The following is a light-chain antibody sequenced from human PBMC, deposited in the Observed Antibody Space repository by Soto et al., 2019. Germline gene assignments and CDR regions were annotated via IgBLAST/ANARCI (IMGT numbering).Light chain of an antibody. V-gene: IGLV1-51*01. J-gene: IGLJ2*01. CDR3: GTWYSSLSAGV. Sequence: QAVVTQPPSVSAAPGQKVTISCSGSSSNIGNNYVSWYQQLPGTAPKLLIYDNNKRPSGIPDRFSGSKSGTSATLGITGLQTGDEADYYCGTWYSSLSAGVFGGGIKLTVL. CDR2: DNN. CDR1: SSNIGNNY.